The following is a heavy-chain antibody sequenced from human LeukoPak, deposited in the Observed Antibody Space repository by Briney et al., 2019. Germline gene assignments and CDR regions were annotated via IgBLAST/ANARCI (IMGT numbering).Heavy chain of an antibody. CDR2: IYSGGST. J-gene: IGHJ4*02. Sequence: GGSLRLSCAASGFTVSSDYMSWVRQAPGKGLEWVSIIYSGGSTYYADSVKGRFTISRDNSKNTLYLQMNSLRAEDTAVYYCAKCVWDIVVVPAAIGGPVDYWGQGTLVTVSS. CDR1: GFTVSSDY. V-gene: IGHV3-53*05. CDR3: AKCVWDIVVVPAAIGGPVDY. D-gene: IGHD2-2*02.